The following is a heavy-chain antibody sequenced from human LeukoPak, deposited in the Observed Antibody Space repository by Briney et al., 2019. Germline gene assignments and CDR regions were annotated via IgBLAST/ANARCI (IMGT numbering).Heavy chain of an antibody. D-gene: IGHD1-26*01. J-gene: IGHJ4*02. Sequence: SETLSLTCNVSGGSISSGSYYWSWIRQPAGKGLEWIGRIYTTGSTNYNPSLKSRVTISVDTSKNQFSPKLSSVTAADTAVYYCARGSLSVGATEFDYWGQGTLVTVSS. CDR1: GGSISSGSYY. CDR2: IYTTGST. V-gene: IGHV4-61*02. CDR3: ARGSLSVGATEFDY.